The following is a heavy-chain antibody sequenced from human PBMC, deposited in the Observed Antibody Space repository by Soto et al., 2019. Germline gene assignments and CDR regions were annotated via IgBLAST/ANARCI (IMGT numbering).Heavy chain of an antibody. D-gene: IGHD1-26*01. J-gene: IGHJ4*02. CDR1: GYTFTSYA. V-gene: IGHV1-3*01. CDR3: ARDLSGSYPKALRY. Sequence: ASVKVSCKASGYTFTSYAMHWVRQAPGQRLEWMGWTNAGNGNTKYSQKFQGRVTITRDTSASTAYMELSSLRSEDTAVYYCARDLSGSYPKALRYWGQGTLVTVSS. CDR2: TNAGNGNT.